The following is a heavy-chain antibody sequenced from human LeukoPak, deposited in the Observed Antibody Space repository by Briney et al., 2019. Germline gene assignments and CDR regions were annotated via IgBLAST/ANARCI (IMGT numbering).Heavy chain of an antibody. CDR2: ISSNGGST. J-gene: IGHJ4*02. D-gene: IGHD4-17*01. Sequence: GGSLRLSCAASGFTFSSYAMHWARQAPGKGLEYVSAISSNGGSTYYANSVKGRFTISRDNSKNTLYLQMGGLRAEDMAVYYCARERYGDLYFDYWGQGTLVTVSS. CDR1: GFTFSSYA. V-gene: IGHV3-64*01. CDR3: ARERYGDLYFDY.